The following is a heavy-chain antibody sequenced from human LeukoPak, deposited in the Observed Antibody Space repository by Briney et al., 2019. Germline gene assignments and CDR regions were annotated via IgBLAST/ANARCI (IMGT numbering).Heavy chain of an antibody. V-gene: IGHV3-11*01. J-gene: IGHJ4*02. Sequence: GGPLRLSCAASGFTFSDYCMSWIRQAPGKGLECVSYISNRGSTIYYADSVKGRFTISRDNAKKSLSLQMNSLRAEDTAVYYCARAMREHFDYWGQGTLVTVSS. CDR1: GFTFSDYC. CDR2: ISNRGSTI. D-gene: IGHD1-26*01. CDR3: ARAMREHFDY.